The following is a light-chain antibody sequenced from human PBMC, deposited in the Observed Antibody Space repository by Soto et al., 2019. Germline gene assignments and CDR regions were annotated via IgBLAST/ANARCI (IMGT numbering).Light chain of an antibody. Sequence: DIQPTQSPSTLSGSVGDRVTITCRASQTISSWLAWYQQKPGKAPKLLIYKASTLKSGVPSRFSGSGSGTEITLTISSLQPDGFGTYCCQQYNSYSAFGQGTKVDIK. V-gene: IGKV1-5*03. CDR2: KAS. CDR1: QTISSW. J-gene: IGKJ1*01. CDR3: QQYNSYSA.